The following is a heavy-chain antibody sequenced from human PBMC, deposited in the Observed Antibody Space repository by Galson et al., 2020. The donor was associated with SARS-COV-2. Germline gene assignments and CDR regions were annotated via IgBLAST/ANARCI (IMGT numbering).Heavy chain of an antibody. Sequence: VSGGSISSYYWSWIRQPPGKGLEWIGYIYYSGSTNYNPSLKSRVTISVDTSKNQFSLKLSSVTAADTAVYYCARVGGYYYGSGPPPDGMDVWGQGTTVTVSS. CDR1: GGSISSYY. CDR3: ARVGGYYYGSGPPPDGMDV. V-gene: IGHV4-59*01. D-gene: IGHD3-10*01. CDR2: IYYSGST. J-gene: IGHJ6*02.